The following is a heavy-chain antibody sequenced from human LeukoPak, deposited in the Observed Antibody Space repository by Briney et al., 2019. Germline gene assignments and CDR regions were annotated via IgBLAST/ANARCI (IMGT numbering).Heavy chain of an antibody. CDR1: SGSFSDYY. Sequence: SETLSLTCAVYSGSFSDYYWSWIRQSPGKGLEWIGEINHSGNTHYSSALKSRVTISVDTSKNQFSLKLSSVTAADTTVYYCAGYCSGGSCYSGASDIWGQGTMVTVSS. CDR2: INHSGNT. V-gene: IGHV4-34*01. D-gene: IGHD2-15*01. CDR3: AGYCSGGSCYSGASDI. J-gene: IGHJ3*02.